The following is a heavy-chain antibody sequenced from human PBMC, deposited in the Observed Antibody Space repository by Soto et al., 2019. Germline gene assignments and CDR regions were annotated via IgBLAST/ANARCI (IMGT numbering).Heavy chain of an antibody. CDR2: ISAYNGNT. CDR1: GYTFTSYG. CDR3: ARDRKLTMVRWNCFDP. D-gene: IGHD3-10*01. V-gene: IGHV1-18*01. J-gene: IGHJ5*02. Sequence: QVQLVQSGAEVKKPGASVKVSCKASGYTFTSYGISWVRQAPGQGLEWMGWISAYNGNTNYAQKLQGRVTMTTDTSTSTVYMDLRSLRSDDTAVYYCARDRKLTMVRWNCFDPWGQGTLVTVSS.